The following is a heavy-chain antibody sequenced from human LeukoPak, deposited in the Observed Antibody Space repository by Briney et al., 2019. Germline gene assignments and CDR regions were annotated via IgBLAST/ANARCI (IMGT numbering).Heavy chain of an antibody. V-gene: IGHV3-33*01. J-gene: IGHJ4*02. CDR2: IWYDGSNK. D-gene: IGHD4-17*01. Sequence: PGGSLRLSCAASGFTFSSYGMHWVRQAPGKGLEWVAVIWYDGSNKYYADSVKGRFTISRDNSKNTLYLQMNSLRAEDTAVYYCARDSTGTTGFIDYWGQGTLVTVSS. CDR1: GFTFSSYG. CDR3: ARDSTGTTGFIDY.